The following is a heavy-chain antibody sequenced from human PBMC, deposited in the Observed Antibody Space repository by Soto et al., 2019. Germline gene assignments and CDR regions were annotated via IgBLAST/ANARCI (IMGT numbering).Heavy chain of an antibody. CDR3: ARSTSLRLEYYYYYMDV. CDR2: IDWDDDK. CDR1: GFSLSTSGMC. V-gene: IGHV2-70*11. D-gene: IGHD1-1*01. Sequence: SGPTLVNPTQTLTLTCTFSGFSLSTSGMCVSWIRQPPGKALEWLARIDWDDDKYYSTSLKTRLTISKDTSKNQVVLTMTNMDPVDTATYYCARSTSLRLEYYYYYMDVWGKGTTVTVSS. J-gene: IGHJ6*03.